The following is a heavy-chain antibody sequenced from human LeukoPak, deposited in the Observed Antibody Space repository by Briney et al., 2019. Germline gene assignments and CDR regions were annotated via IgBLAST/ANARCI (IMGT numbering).Heavy chain of an antibody. V-gene: IGHV4-59*01. CDR2: IYYSGST. CDR1: GGSISSYY. CDR3: ARDGGDRYYYYYMDV. D-gene: IGHD2-21*02. J-gene: IGHJ6*03. Sequence: SETLSLTCTVSGGSISSYYWSWIRQPPGKGLEYIGYIYYSGSTNYNPSLKSRVTISVDTSKNQFSLKLSSVTAADTAVYYCARDGGDRYYYYYMDVWGKGTTVTVSS.